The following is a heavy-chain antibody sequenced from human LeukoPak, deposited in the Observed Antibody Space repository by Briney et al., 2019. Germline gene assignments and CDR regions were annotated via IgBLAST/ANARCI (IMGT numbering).Heavy chain of an antibody. J-gene: IGHJ4*02. V-gene: IGHV3-48*03. CDR3: TTLGYHLDS. CDR1: GFAFSAYE. CDR2: ISGSDTTT. Sequence: QARGSLRLSCLASGFAFSAYEMNWVRQAPGRGLEWVSYISGSDTTTYYADSVRGRFTIFRDNAKNSLYLQMNSLRAEDTALYYCTTLGYHLDSWGQGTLVTVSS. D-gene: IGHD3-22*01.